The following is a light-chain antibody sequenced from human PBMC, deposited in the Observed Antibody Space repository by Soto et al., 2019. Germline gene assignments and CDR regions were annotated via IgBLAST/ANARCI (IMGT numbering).Light chain of an antibody. J-gene: IGKJ1*01. CDR2: AAS. Sequence: DIQMTQSPSSLSASVGDRVTITCRASQSISTYLNWYQYKPGKAPKVLIYAASSLQSGVPSRFSGSGSGTEFTLTISSLQPDDFATYYCQQYNSYSLSTFGQGTKVDIK. CDR3: QQYNSYSLST. CDR1: QSISTY. V-gene: IGKV1-39*01.